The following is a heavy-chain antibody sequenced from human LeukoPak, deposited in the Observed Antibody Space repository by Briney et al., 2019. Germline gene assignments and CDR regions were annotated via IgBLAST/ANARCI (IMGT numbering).Heavy chain of an antibody. Sequence: GESLKIYCKSSGYNFSNYWIGWVRQMPGEGVEWMAIIYPGDSDTRYGVSFQGQVTISPDKSISTAYLEARSLKGSDTALYYRGRVKVVVTTPNDFDFWGQGTLVTVS. CDR1: GYNFSNYW. J-gene: IGHJ4*02. CDR2: IYPGDSDT. D-gene: IGHD2-21*02. V-gene: IGHV5-51*01. CDR3: GRVKVVVTTPNDFDF.